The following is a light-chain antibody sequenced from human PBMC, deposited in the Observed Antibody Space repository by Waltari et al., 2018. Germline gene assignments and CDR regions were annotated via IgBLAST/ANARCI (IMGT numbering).Light chain of an antibody. CDR1: QSISY. Sequence: DIQMTQSPSSLSASVGDRFTITCRASQSISYLNWYQQKPGKAPKLLIYAASSLQSGVPSRFSGSGSGTDFTLTISSLQPEDFATYYCQQSYSTPQTFGQGTKVEIK. CDR3: QQSYSTPQT. CDR2: AAS. V-gene: IGKV1-39*01. J-gene: IGKJ1*01.